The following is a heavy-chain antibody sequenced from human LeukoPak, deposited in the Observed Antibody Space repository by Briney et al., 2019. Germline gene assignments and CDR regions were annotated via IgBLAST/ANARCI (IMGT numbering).Heavy chain of an antibody. CDR2: IYHSGNT. CDR3: ARERVAAAGTSDV. V-gene: IGHV4-4*02. J-gene: IGHJ6*04. Sequence: SETLSLTCAVSGGSISRTNWWSWVRQPPGKGLEWIGEIYHSGNTNYNPSLKSRVTISVDKSKNQFSLKLSSVTAADTAVYYCARERVAAAGTSDVWGKGTTVTISS. CDR1: GGSISRTNW. D-gene: IGHD6-13*01.